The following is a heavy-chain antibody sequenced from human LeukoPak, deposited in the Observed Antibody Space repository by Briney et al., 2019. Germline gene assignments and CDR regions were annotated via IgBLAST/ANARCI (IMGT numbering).Heavy chain of an antibody. D-gene: IGHD3-9*01. CDR2: ISYSGST. CDR1: GGSISSSSYY. V-gene: IGHV4-39*01. Sequence: SETLSLTCTVSGGSISSSSYYWGWIRQPPGKGLEWIGSISYSGSTYYNPSLKSRFTVSVDTSKNQFSLKLSSVTAADTAVYYCARLLRYFDWLCTFDYWGQGTLVTVSS. J-gene: IGHJ4*02. CDR3: ARLLRYFDWLCTFDY.